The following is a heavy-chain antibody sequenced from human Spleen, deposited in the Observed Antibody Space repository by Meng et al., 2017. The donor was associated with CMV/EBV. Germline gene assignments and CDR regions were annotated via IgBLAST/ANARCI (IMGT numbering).Heavy chain of an antibody. CDR3: ARDTGVGSTSGPTTYYFDY. V-gene: IGHV1-18*04. D-gene: IGHD1-26*01. J-gene: IGHJ4*02. CDR1: GYTFTGYY. CDR2: ISPHNGNT. Sequence: ASVKVSCKASGYTFTGYYMHWVRQAPGQGLEWMGWISPHNGNTNYAQKLQGRVTMTTDTSTSTAYMDLGSLGYDDTAMYYCARDTGVGSTSGPTTYYFDYWGQGTLVTVSS.